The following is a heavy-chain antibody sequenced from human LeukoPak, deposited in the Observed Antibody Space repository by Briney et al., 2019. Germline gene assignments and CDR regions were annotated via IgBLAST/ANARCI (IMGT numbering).Heavy chain of an antibody. J-gene: IGHJ4*02. CDR3: AREGYYGSGSPPSLYFDY. Sequence: GGSLRLSCAASGFTFRNYVIHWVHQAPGKGLEWVAVTSSDLNVKLYADSVKGRFTISRDNSRSTLYLQMNSLRPEDTAIYYCAREGYYGSGSPPSLYFDYWGQGTLVTVSS. CDR1: GFTFRNYV. V-gene: IGHV3-30-3*01. CDR2: TSSDLNVK. D-gene: IGHD3-10*01.